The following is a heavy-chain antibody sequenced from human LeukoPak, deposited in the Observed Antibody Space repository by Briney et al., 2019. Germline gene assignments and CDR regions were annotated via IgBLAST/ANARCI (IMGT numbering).Heavy chain of an antibody. Sequence: GGSLRLSCAAAGFTFSRYWMSWVRQATGKVLECVAKIKEDGSEKHYVDSVKGRFTISRDNAKNSLYLQMDSLRVEDTAVYYCARDPYSGSYGPYYYYYMDVWGEGTTVTISS. V-gene: IGHV3-7*01. CDR2: IKEDGSEK. J-gene: IGHJ6*03. CDR1: GFTFSRYW. CDR3: ARDPYSGSYGPYYYYYMDV. D-gene: IGHD1-26*01.